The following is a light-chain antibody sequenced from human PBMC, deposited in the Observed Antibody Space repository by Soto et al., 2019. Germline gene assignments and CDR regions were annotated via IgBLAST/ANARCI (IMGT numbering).Light chain of an antibody. J-gene: IGKJ1*01. V-gene: IGKV3-20*01. CDR1: QSVSSSY. CDR2: GAS. CDR3: QQHGSSPWM. Sequence: EIVLTQPPGTLSLSPGARSTLSCRASQSVSSSYLAWYQEKPGQPHRXXIYGASSRATGIPDRFSGSGSGTDGTLTISRLEPEDFEVYYGQQHGSSPWMFGQGTKVDIK.